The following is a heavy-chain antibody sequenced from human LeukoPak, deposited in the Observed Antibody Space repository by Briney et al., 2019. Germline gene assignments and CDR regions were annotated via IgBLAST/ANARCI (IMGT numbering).Heavy chain of an antibody. J-gene: IGHJ4*02. CDR2: ISYDGSNK. CDR1: GFTFSSYG. Sequence: PGRSLRLSCAASGFTFSSYGMHWVRQAPGKGLEWVAVISYDGSNKYYADSVKGRFTISRDNSKNTLYLQMNSLRAEDTAVYYCAKDGPPGYYVSSGYLNDWGQGTLVTVSS. D-gene: IGHD3-22*01. CDR3: AKDGPPGYYVSSGYLND. V-gene: IGHV3-30*18.